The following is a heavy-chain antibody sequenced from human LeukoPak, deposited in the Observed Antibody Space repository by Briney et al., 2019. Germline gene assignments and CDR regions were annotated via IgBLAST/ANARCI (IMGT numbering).Heavy chain of an antibody. CDR1: GFTVSSNY. Sequence: GGSLRLSCAASGFTVSSNYMSWVRQAPGKGLEGVSVIYSGGSTYYADSVKGRFTISRDNSKNTLYLQMNSLRTEDTAVYYCARGYCSSTSCPGGAFDIWGQGTMVTVSS. D-gene: IGHD2-2*01. CDR3: ARGYCSSTSCPGGAFDI. V-gene: IGHV3-53*01. J-gene: IGHJ3*02. CDR2: IYSGGST.